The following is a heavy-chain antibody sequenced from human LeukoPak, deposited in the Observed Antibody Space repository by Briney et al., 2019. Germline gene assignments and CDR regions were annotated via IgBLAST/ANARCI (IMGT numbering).Heavy chain of an antibody. CDR1: GLGVSAYS. CDR3: VRESLRGDYFDC. CDR2: ISGGGAK. D-gene: IGHD4-17*01. Sequence: GGSLKLSCAVAGLGVSAYSISWVRQAPGKGLEWVSLISGGGAKHYADSVKGRFTTSRDISRNTAHLQMSSVRVDDTAVYYCVRESLRGDYFDCWGRGTLVSV. J-gene: IGHJ4*02. V-gene: IGHV3-53*01.